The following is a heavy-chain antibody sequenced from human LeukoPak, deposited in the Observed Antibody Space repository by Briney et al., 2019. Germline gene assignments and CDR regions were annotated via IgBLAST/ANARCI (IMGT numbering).Heavy chain of an antibody. CDR1: GFTVSSNY. V-gene: IGHV3-53*05. Sequence: GGSLRLSCAASGFTVSSNYMSWVRQAPGKGLEWVSVIYSGGSTYYADSVKGRFTISRDNSKNTLYLQMNSLRAEDTAVYYCARGRISLSQWYYDLGMDVWGKGTTVTVSS. CDR2: IYSGGST. CDR3: ARGRISLSQWYYDLGMDV. D-gene: IGHD3-3*01. J-gene: IGHJ6*04.